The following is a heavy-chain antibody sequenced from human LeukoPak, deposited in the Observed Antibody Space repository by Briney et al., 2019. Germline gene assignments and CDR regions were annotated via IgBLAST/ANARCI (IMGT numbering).Heavy chain of an antibody. V-gene: IGHV4-34*01. CDR1: GGSFSGYY. Sequence: SSETLSLTCAVYGGSFSGYYWIWIRQPPGQGLEWIGEINRSGSTTYNPSLKSRVTISLDTSKNQFSLKLSSVTAADTAVYYCASSLVRADMVTGIDYWGQGTLVTVSS. CDR2: INRSGST. CDR3: ASSLVRADMVTGIDY. J-gene: IGHJ4*02. D-gene: IGHD5-18*01.